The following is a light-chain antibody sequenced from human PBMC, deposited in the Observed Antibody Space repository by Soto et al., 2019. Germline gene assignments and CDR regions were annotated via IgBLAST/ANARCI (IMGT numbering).Light chain of an antibody. CDR1: SSDVGGYNY. V-gene: IGLV2-14*01. CDR3: SSYTCSSTPRV. J-gene: IGLJ1*01. CDR2: DVS. Sequence: QSALTQPASVSGSPGQSITISCTGTSSDVGGYNYVSWYQQHPGKAPKLMIYDVSNRPSGVSNRFSGSKSGNTASLTISGLQAEDEADYYCSSYTCSSTPRVFGTGTKVTV.